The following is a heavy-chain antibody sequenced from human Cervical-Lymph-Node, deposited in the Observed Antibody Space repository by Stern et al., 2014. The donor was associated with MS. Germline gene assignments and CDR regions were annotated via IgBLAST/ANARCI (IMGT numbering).Heavy chain of an antibody. CDR2: IYTDDST. V-gene: IGHV3-53*01. J-gene: IGHJ3*02. CDR3: ARAIFGVNTAAMAPDAFDT. D-gene: IGHD3-3*01. CDR1: GFTVSNNY. Sequence: VQLVQSGGGLIQPGGSLRLSCAAPGFTVSNNYMSWVRQAPGKGLAWVSLIYTDDSTYYAGSLKGRFTISRDSSKTKLFLQMNSLRAEDTAVYYCARAIFGVNTAAMAPDAFDTWGQGTMVTVSS.